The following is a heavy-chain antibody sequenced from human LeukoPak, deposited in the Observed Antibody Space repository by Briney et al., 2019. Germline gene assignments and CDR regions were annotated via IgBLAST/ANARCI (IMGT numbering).Heavy chain of an antibody. V-gene: IGHV5-51*01. D-gene: IGHD3-22*01. CDR3: ARALRTMRVVFENFDY. CDR2: IYPGDSDT. J-gene: IGHJ4*02. CDR1: GYSFTSYW. Sequence: AESLKISCKGSGYSFTSYWIGWVRQMAGKGLEWMGIIYPGDSDTRYSPSFQGQVTISADKSISTAYLQWSSMKASDTAMYYCARALRTMRVVFENFDYWGQGTLVTVSS.